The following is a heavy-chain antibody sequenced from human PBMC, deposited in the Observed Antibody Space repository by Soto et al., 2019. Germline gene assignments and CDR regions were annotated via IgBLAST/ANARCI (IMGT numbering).Heavy chain of an antibody. V-gene: IGHV4-59*01. CDR3: ARDNEGLGFDY. D-gene: IGHD2-8*01. J-gene: IGHJ4*02. CDR1: GGSISSYY. CDR2: IYYSGST. Sequence: PSETLSLTCTVPGGSISSYYWSWIRQPPGKGLEWNGYIYYSGSTNYNPSLKSRVTISVVTSKNQFSLKLSSVTPADTAVYYCARDNEGLGFDYWGQGTLVTVSS.